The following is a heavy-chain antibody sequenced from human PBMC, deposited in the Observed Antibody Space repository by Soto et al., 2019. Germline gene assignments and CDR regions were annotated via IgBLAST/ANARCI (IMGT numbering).Heavy chain of an antibody. CDR3: ARSLRYCSSTSCYPYYYYYGMDV. CDR1: GYSFTRYW. J-gene: IGHJ6*02. D-gene: IGHD2-2*01. Sequence: RGEALKISCTGSGYSFTRYWIGWVRQMRVKVLEWMRIIYPGDSDTRYSPSFQGQVTISADKSISTAYLQWSSLKASDTAMYYCARSLRYCSSTSCYPYYYYYGMDVWGQGTTVTVSS. CDR2: IYPGDSDT. V-gene: IGHV5-51*01.